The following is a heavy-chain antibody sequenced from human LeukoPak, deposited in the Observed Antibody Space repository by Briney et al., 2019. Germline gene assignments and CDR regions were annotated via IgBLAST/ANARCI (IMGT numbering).Heavy chain of an antibody. Sequence: ASVKVSCKASGYTFTSYDINWVRQAPGQGLEWMGWMNPNSGNTGYAQKFQGRVTMTGNTSISTAYMELSSLRSEDTAVYYCARAVRKIYYGSGSYYNRAFDYWGQGTLVTVSS. J-gene: IGHJ4*02. V-gene: IGHV1-8*01. D-gene: IGHD3-10*01. CDR3: ARAVRKIYYGSGSYYNRAFDY. CDR1: GYTFTSYD. CDR2: MNPNSGNT.